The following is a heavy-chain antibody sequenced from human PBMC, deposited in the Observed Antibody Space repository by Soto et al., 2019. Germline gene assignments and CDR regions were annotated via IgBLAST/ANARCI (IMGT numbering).Heavy chain of an antibody. Sequence: GGSLRLSCAASGFTFNSYSMNWVRQAPGKGLEWVSSISSSSTFIYDADSVKGRFSISRDNAKNSLFLQMNSLRAEDTAVYFCARGRRTGYSYYGMAVWGQGTTVTVSS. V-gene: IGHV3-21*01. J-gene: IGHJ6*02. D-gene: IGHD1-1*01. CDR3: ARGRRTGYSYYGMAV. CDR1: GFTFNSYS. CDR2: ISSSSTFI.